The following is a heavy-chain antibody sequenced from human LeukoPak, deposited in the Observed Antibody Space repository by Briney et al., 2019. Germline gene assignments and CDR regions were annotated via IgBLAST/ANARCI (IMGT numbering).Heavy chain of an antibody. J-gene: IGHJ4*02. CDR2: IKHDGSEK. CDR3: ATTTTRYDSSGYNLFDY. V-gene: IGHV3-7*01. Sequence: GGSLRLSCAASGFTFTNYRMNWVRQAPGKGLEWVANIKHDGSEKYYVDSVKGRFTISRDNAKNSLYLQLNSLRAEDTAVYYCATTTTRYDSSGYNLFDYWGQGTLVTVSS. CDR1: GFTFTNYR. D-gene: IGHD3-22*01.